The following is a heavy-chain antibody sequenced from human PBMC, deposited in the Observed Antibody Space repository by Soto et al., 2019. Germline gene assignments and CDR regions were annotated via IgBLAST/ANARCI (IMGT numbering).Heavy chain of an antibody. J-gene: IGHJ4*02. CDR3: TGEVASGY. CDR2: ISRDGGTK. V-gene: IGHV3-30*03. Sequence: QVQLVESGGGVVQPGRSLRLSCAVSGFTGSTYGMHGVRQAPGKGLEWVAVISRDGGTKYYADSVKCRFTIYRDNSRNTLFLEMNSLRGDDMAVYYCTGEVASGYWGQGTLVTVSS. CDR1: GFTGSTYG. D-gene: IGHD2-8*02.